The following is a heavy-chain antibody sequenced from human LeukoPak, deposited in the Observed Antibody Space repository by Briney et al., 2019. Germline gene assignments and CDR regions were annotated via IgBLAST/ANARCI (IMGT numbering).Heavy chain of an antibody. V-gene: IGHV3-23*01. CDR2: VSYLGDNT. CDR3: AKVRQGGVIDSNDY. Sequence: GGSLTLSCAASGFTFSDHAMSWVRQAPRQGLEWVTYVSYLGDNTFYADSVKGSFTISRDNSKNTLYLQMNSLRAEDTAVYYCAKVRQGGVIDSNDYWGQGTLVTVSS. CDR1: GFTFSDHA. J-gene: IGHJ4*02. D-gene: IGHD3-16*02.